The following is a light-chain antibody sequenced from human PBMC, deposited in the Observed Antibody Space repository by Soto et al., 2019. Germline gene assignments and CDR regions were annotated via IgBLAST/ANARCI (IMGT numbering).Light chain of an antibody. J-gene: IGKJ3*01. Sequence: EIVLTQSPATLSFSPGERATLSCRASQSVSSYLAWYQQKPGQAPRLLIYDASNRATGIPARFSGSGSGTDFTLTISSLEPEDFAVYYCQQRSNWPPIWTFGPGTKVDIK. CDR1: QSVSSY. CDR3: QQRSNWPPIWT. CDR2: DAS. V-gene: IGKV3-11*01.